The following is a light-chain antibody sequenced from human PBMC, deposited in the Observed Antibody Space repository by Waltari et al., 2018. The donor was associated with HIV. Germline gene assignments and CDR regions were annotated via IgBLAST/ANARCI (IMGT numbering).Light chain of an antibody. Sequence: QPVLTQPPSASASLGASVTLTCTLSSGYSNYKVDWYQQRPGKGPRFVMRVGTGGIVGCKGDGIPVRLSVLGSGLNRYLTIKNIQEEDESDYHCGADLGSGSNFVYVFGTGTKVTVL. J-gene: IGLJ1*01. CDR2: VGTGGIVG. CDR1: SGYSNYK. V-gene: IGLV9-49*01. CDR3: GADLGSGSNFVYV.